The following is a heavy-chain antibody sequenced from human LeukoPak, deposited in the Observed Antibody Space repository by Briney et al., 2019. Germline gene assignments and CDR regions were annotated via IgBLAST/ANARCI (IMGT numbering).Heavy chain of an antibody. Sequence: GGSLRLSCAASGFMFSAYRMNWVRQVPGRGLEGISDISSTGSTIYYGESMKGRFTISRDNAKNSLHLQMNSLRAEDTAVYYCTRSLYSSRSGDFDLWGQGTMVTVSA. CDR1: GFMFSAYR. CDR3: TRSLYSSRSGDFDL. D-gene: IGHD6-6*01. J-gene: IGHJ3*01. V-gene: IGHV3-48*01. CDR2: ISSTGSTI.